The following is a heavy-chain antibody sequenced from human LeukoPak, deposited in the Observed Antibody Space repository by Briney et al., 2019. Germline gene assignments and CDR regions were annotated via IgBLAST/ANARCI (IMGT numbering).Heavy chain of an antibody. Sequence: SETLSLTCTVSGGSISSDGYYWSWIRQHPGKGLEWIGYIYYSGSTYYNPSLKSRVTISVDTSKNQFSLKLSSVTAADTAVYYCARDQGLGDAFDIWGQRTMVTVSS. D-gene: IGHD3/OR15-3a*01. CDR1: GGSISSDGYY. J-gene: IGHJ3*02. V-gene: IGHV4-31*03. CDR3: ARDQGLGDAFDI. CDR2: IYYSGST.